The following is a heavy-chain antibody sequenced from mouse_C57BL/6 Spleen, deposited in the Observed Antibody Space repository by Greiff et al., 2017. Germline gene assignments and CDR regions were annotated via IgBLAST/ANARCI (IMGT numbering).Heavy chain of an antibody. V-gene: IGHV7-3*01. D-gene: IGHD2-1*01. J-gene: IGHJ2*01. CDR3: SRWFSYGNYEDY. CDR2: IRNKANGYTT. CDR1: GFTFTDYY. Sequence: DVKVVESGGGLVQPGGSLSLSCAASGFTFTDYYMSWVRQPPGKALEWLGFIRNKANGYTTEYSASVKGRFTISRDNSQSILYLQMNALRAEDSATYYCSRWFSYGNYEDYWGQGTTLTVSS.